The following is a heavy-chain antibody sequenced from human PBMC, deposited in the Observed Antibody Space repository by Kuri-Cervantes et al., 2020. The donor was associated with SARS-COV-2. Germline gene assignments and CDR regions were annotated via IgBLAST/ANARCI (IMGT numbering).Heavy chain of an antibody. CDR3: ARDGSGSYSWFDP. J-gene: IGHJ5*02. D-gene: IGHD1-26*01. V-gene: IGHV3-30*02. Sequence: GESLKISCAASGFTFSSYGMHWVRQAPGKGLEWVAFIRYDGSNKYYADSVKGRFTISRDNSKNTLYLQMNSLRAEDTAVYYCARDGSGSYSWFDPWGQGTLVTVSS. CDR2: IRYDGSNK. CDR1: GFTFSSYG.